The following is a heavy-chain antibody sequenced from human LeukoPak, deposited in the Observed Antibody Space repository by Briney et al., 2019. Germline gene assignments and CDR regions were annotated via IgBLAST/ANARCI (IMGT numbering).Heavy chain of an antibody. V-gene: IGHV4-59*12. CDR3: ARDHIVVVPAAIASYYYGMDV. CDR1: GGSISSYY. Sequence: SETLSLTCTVSGGSISSYYWSWIRQPPGKGLEWIGYIYYSGSTYYNPSLKSRVTISVDTSKNQFSLKLSSVTAADTAVYYCARDHIVVVPAAIASYYYGMDVWGQGTTVTVSS. CDR2: IYYSGST. D-gene: IGHD2-2*02. J-gene: IGHJ6*02.